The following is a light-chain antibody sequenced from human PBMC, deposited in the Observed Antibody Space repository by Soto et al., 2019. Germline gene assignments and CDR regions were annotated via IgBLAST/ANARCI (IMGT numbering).Light chain of an antibody. V-gene: IGKV1-5*03. J-gene: IGKJ2*01. CDR2: KAS. CDR3: QQYNTHPYT. Sequence: DFQMTQSPSTLSASVGDRAAITCRASQSIHSWLAWYQQKPGRTPKLLIYKASTLESGVPSRFSGSGSGTEFTLTISSLQPDDFATYYCQQYNTHPYTFGQGTKLEIK. CDR1: QSIHSW.